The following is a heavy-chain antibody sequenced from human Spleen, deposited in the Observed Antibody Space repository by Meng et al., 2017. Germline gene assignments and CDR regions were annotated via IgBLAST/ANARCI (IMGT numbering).Heavy chain of an antibody. CDR3: AHRSSNFWYDY. CDR1: GESISNSDW. CDR2: FYHSGST. J-gene: IGHJ4*02. Sequence: VQLQGSGPGLVRHSGTLSLTCAVSGESISNSDWWSWVRQPPGKGLEWIGEFYHSGSTNYSPSLKSRVTISVDKSKNDFSLKVTSVTAADTAVYYCAHRSSNFWYDYWGQGTLVTVSS. D-gene: IGHD4-11*01. V-gene: IGHV4-4*02.